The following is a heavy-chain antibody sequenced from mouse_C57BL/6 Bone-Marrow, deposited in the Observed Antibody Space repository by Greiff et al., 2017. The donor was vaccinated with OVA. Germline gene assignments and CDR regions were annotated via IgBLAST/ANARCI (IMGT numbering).Heavy chain of an antibody. J-gene: IGHJ2*01. D-gene: IGHD2-4*01. CDR3: ARGGTYYDYDEDY. CDR2: IYPRSGNT. CDR1: GYTFTSYG. Sequence: VQLQQSGAELARPGASVKLSCKASGYTFTSYGISWVKQRPGQGLEWIGEIYPRSGNTYYNEKFKGKATLTADKSSSTAYMELRSLTAEDSAVYSRARGGTYYDYDEDYWGQGTTLTVSS. V-gene: IGHV1-81*01.